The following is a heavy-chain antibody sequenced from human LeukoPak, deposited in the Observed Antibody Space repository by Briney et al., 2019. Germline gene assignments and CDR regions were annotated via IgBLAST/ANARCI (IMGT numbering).Heavy chain of an antibody. D-gene: IGHD6-13*01. J-gene: IGHJ4*02. CDR1: GFTFSSYA. Sequence: GGSLRLSCAASGFTFSSYAMHWVRQAPGKGLEWVAVISYDGSNKYYADSVKGRFTISRDNSKNTLYLQMNSLRAEDTAVYYCARGPPYSSSWYTSGYFDYWGQGTLVTVSS. V-gene: IGHV3-30*04. CDR3: ARGPPYSSSWYTSGYFDY. CDR2: ISYDGSNK.